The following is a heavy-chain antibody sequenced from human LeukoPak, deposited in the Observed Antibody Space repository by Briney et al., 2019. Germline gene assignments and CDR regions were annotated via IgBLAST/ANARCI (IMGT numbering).Heavy chain of an antibody. CDR1: GFTFSSYS. CDR2: ISSSSSYI. CDR3: ARGVAAADIRFDY. Sequence: GGSLRLPCAASGFTFSSYSMNWVRQAPGKGLEWVSSISSSSSYIYYADSVKGRFTISRDNAKNSLYLQMNSLRAEDTAVYYCARGVAAADIRFDYRGQGTLVTVSS. V-gene: IGHV3-21*01. D-gene: IGHD6-13*01. J-gene: IGHJ4*02.